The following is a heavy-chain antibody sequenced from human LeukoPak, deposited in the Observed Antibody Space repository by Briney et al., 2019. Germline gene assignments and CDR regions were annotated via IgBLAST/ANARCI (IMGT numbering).Heavy chain of an antibody. CDR2: MNPNSGNT. V-gene: IGHV1-8*01. J-gene: IGHJ3*02. CDR3: ARGAYYDFWSGYPGWVRNAFDI. CDR1: GYTFTSYD. Sequence: RASVKVSCKASGYTFTSYDINWVRQATGQGLEWMGWMNPNSGNTGYAQKFQGRVTMTRNTSISTAYMELSSLRSEDTAVYYCARGAYYDFWSGYPGWVRNAFDIWGQGTMVTVSS. D-gene: IGHD3-3*01.